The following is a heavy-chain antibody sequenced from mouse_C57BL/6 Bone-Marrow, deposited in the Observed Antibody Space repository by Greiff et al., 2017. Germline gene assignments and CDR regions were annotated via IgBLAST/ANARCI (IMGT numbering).Heavy chain of an antibody. CDR3: TTGYYGSSFLAY. CDR2: IDPENGDT. Sequence: EVQLQQSGAELVRPGASVKLSSTASGFNINDDYMHWVKQRPEQGLEWIGWIDPENGDTEYASKFQGKATITADASSNTAYLQLSSLTSEDTAVYYCTTGYYGSSFLAYWGQGTLVTVSA. D-gene: IGHD1-1*01. V-gene: IGHV14-4*01. CDR1: GFNINDDY. J-gene: IGHJ3*01.